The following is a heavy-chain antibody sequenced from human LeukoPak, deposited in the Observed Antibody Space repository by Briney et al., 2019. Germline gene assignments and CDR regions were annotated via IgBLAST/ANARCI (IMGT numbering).Heavy chain of an antibody. CDR1: GFTFSSYS. Sequence: KPGGSLRLSCAASGFTFSSYSMNWVCQAPGKGLEWVSSISSSSSYIYYADSVKGRFTISRDNAKNSLYLQMNSLRAEDTAVYYCARDFAATPYYFDYWGQGTLVTVSA. CDR3: ARDFAATPYYFDY. J-gene: IGHJ4*02. D-gene: IGHD6-25*01. V-gene: IGHV3-21*01. CDR2: ISSSSSYI.